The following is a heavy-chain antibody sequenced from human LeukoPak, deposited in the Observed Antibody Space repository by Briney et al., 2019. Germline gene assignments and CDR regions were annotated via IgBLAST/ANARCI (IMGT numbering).Heavy chain of an antibody. CDR2: IYSGGST. CDR1: GFTVSSNY. Sequence: PGGSLRLSCAASGFTVSSNYMSWVRQAPGKGLEWVSVIYSGGSTYYADSVKGRFTISRDNSKNTLYLQMNSLRAEDTAVYYCARIGWDDYGDYGDYWGQGTLVTVFS. D-gene: IGHD4-17*01. J-gene: IGHJ4*02. CDR3: ARIGWDDYGDYGDY. V-gene: IGHV3-53*01.